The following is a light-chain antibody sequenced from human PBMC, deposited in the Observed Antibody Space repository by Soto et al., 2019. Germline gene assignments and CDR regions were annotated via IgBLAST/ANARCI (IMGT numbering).Light chain of an antibody. CDR2: AAS. CDR3: QQCYSTPQT. V-gene: IGKV1-39*01. Sequence: DMQMTQSPSSLSSSVGDGVTITCRASQSISSYLNWYQQKPGKAPKLQIYAASSLQSGVPSRFSGSGSGTDFTLTISRLQPEDFATYYCQQCYSTPQTFGQGTKV. J-gene: IGKJ1*01. CDR1: QSISSY.